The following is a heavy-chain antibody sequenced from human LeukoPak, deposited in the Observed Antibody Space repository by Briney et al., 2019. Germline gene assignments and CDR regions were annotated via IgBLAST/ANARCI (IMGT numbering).Heavy chain of an antibody. V-gene: IGHV4-31*03. D-gene: IGHD6-13*01. J-gene: IGHJ1*01. CDR3: ATLARGYSSSWYISH. Sequence: SETLSLTCTVSGGSISSGGYYWSWIRQHPGKGLEWIGYIYYSGSTYYNPSLKSRVTISVDTSKNQFSLKLSSVTAADTAVYHCATLARGYSSSWYISHWGQGTLVTVSS. CDR2: IYYSGST. CDR1: GGSISSGGYY.